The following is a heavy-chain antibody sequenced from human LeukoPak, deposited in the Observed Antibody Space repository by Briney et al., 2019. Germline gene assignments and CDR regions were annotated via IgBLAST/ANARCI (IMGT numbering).Heavy chain of an antibody. CDR2: ISSSGSTI. CDR1: GFTFSDYY. J-gene: IGHJ1*01. Sequence: GGSLRLSCAASGFTFSDYYMSWIRQAPGKGLEWVSYISSSGSTIYYADSVKGRFTISRDNAKNSLYLQMNSLRAEDTAVYYCAKVAIASEYFQHWGQGTLVTVSS. V-gene: IGHV3-11*01. CDR3: AKVAIASEYFQH. D-gene: IGHD5-12*01.